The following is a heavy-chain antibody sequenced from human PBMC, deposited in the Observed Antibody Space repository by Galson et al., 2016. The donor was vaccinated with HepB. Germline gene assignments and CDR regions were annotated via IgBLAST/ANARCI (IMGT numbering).Heavy chain of an antibody. J-gene: IGHJ4*02. CDR1: GDSFISGSNC. Sequence: TLSLTCSVSGDSFISGSNCWSWIRQPPGEGPEWIGYVYNSGSTLYNPSLENRVAMSVDGAKKEFTLKMYSVTAADTAVYYCARYRSAHETFDTWGQGTLVSVS. CDR2: VYNSGST. V-gene: IGHV4-30-2*01. CDR3: ARYRSAHETFDT. D-gene: IGHD6-25*01.